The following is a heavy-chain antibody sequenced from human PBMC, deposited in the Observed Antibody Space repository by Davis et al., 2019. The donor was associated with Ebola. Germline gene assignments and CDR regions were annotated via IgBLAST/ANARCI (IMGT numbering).Heavy chain of an antibody. CDR3: ARGVGATPYGMDV. J-gene: IGHJ6*02. D-gene: IGHD1-26*01. CDR2: INPHNGNT. CDR1: GYTFTSYG. V-gene: IGHV1-18*04. Sequence: ASVKVSCKASGYTFTSYGITWVRQAPGQGLEWMGWINPHNGNTNYAQNVQGRVTMTTDTSTSTAYMEVGSLRSDDTAVYYCARGVGATPYGMDVWGQGTTVTVSS.